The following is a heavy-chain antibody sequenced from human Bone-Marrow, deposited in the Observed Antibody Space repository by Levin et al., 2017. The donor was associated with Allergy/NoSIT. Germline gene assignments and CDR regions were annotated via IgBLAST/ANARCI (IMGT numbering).Heavy chain of an antibody. D-gene: IGHD5-12*01. Sequence: GGSLRLSCEASGFTFSDYYMNWIRQAPGRGLEWVSYISGSGTTIYYAAFVKGRFTISRDNAKNSVYLQMNSLRAEDTAVYYCARDRGGFAPWGQGTLVTVSS. CDR3: ARDRGGFAP. V-gene: IGHV3-11*01. J-gene: IGHJ5*02. CDR2: ISGSGTTI. CDR1: GFTFSDYY.